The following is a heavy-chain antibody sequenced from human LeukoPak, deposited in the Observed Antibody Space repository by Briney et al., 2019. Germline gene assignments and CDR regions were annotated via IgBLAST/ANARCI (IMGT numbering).Heavy chain of an antibody. Sequence: GGSLRLSCAASGFTVSTNYISWVRQAPGKGLEWVSVIYSGDTTFYADYVRGKFTISKDNSKNTLYLQMNSLRAEDTAVYYCASILRSSSGYYFDYWGQGTLVTVSS. CDR2: IYSGDTT. D-gene: IGHD3-10*01. CDR1: GFTVSTNY. V-gene: IGHV3-66*01. J-gene: IGHJ4*02. CDR3: ASILRSSSGYYFDY.